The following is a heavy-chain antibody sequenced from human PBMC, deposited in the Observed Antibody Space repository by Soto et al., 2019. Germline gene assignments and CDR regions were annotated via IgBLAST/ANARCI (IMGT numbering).Heavy chain of an antibody. D-gene: IGHD3-22*01. CDR1: GDSISSYY. CDR2: IYYSGNT. J-gene: IGHJ5*02. V-gene: IGHV4-59*08. Sequence: PSETLSLTCTVSGDSISSYYWSWIRQPPGKGLEWIGYIYYSGNTNYNPSLKSRVTISVDTSKNQFSLKLSSVTAADTAVYYCARHYYDSTTNWFDPWGQGTLVTVSS. CDR3: ARHYYDSTTNWFDP.